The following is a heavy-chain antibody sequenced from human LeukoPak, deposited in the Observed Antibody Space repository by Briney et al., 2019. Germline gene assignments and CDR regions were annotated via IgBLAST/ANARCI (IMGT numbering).Heavy chain of an antibody. V-gene: IGHV4-59*01. CDR3: ARGDDFWSGYSNFDY. J-gene: IGHJ4*02. CDR1: GGSFSGYY. CDR2: IYYSGST. D-gene: IGHD3-3*01. Sequence: SETLSLTCAVYGGSFSGYYWSWIRQPPGKGLEWIGYIYYSGSTNYNPSLKSRVTISVDTSKNQFSLKLSSVTAADTAVYYCARGDDFWSGYSNFDYWGQGTLVTVSS.